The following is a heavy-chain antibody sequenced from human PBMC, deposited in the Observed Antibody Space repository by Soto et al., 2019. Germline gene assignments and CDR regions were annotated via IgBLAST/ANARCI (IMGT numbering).Heavy chain of an antibody. CDR2: IIPIFGTT. V-gene: IGHV1-69*01. CDR1: ADSFSSYG. J-gene: IGHJ4*02. CDR3: ARVFPDGWVEPGVVRGYLDT. Sequence: QGQLVQSGAEVKEPESAVKVSCKAPADSFSSYGISWVLQAPGQGLEWMGGIIPIFGTTNYAEKFQGRVTINADESTNTAYMELSSLRAEDTALYYCARVFPDGWVEPGVVRGYLDTWGRGTLVTVSS. D-gene: IGHD3-3*01.